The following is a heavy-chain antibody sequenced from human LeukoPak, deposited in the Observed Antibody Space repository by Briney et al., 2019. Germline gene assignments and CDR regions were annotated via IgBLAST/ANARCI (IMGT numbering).Heavy chain of an antibody. Sequence: GGSLRLSCAASGFTFSSYEMNWVRQAPGKGLEWVSYISSSGSTIYYADSAKGRFTISRDNAKNSLYLQMNSLRAEDTAVYYCARQTSGYSGYDYLANYYYGMDVWGQGTTVTVSS. CDR3: ARQTSGYSGYDYLANYYYGMDV. V-gene: IGHV3-48*03. J-gene: IGHJ6*02. CDR1: GFTFSSYE. CDR2: ISSSGSTI. D-gene: IGHD5-12*01.